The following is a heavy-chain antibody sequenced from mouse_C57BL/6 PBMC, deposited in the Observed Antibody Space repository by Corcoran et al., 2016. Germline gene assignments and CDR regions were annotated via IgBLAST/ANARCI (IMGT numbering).Heavy chain of an antibody. V-gene: IGHV9-3*01. Sequence: QIQLVQSGPELKKPGETVKISCKASGYTFTTYGLSWVKQAPGKGLKWMGWINTYSGVPTYADDFKGRFAFSLETSASTAYLQINNLKNEDTATYFCARDRELGHYYAMDYWGQGTSVTVSS. CDR1: GYTFTTYG. D-gene: IGHD4-1*01. J-gene: IGHJ4*01. CDR2: INTYSGVP. CDR3: ARDRELGHYYAMDY.